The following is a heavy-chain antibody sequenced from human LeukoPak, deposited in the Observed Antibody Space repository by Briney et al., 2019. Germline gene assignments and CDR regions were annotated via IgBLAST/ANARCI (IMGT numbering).Heavy chain of an antibody. CDR3: ARFRLRLGELSLGDAFDI. Sequence: PGGSLRLSCAASGFTVSSNYMSWVRQAPGKGLEWVSVIYSGGSTYYADSVKGRFTISRDNSKNTLYLQMNSLRAEDTAVHYCARFRLRLGELSLGDAFDIWGQGTMVTVSS. CDR1: GFTVSSNY. V-gene: IGHV3-66*01. CDR2: IYSGGST. D-gene: IGHD3-16*02. J-gene: IGHJ3*02.